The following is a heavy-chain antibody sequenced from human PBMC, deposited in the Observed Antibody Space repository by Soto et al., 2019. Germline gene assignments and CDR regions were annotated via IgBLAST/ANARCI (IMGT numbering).Heavy chain of an antibody. J-gene: IGHJ5*02. CDR2: VRGYNGHT. CDR3: ARLVGVTSSENWFDP. Sequence: QVKLEQSGGEVKKPGASVKVSCKASGYTFLSYGITWVRQAPGQGLEWTGWVRGYNGHTNHAQKFQGRVIMTRDMSTATAYMELRNLRSDDTSVYYCARLVGVTSSENWFDPWGQGTLVTVSA. D-gene: IGHD1-26*01. V-gene: IGHV1-18*01. CDR1: GYTFLSYG.